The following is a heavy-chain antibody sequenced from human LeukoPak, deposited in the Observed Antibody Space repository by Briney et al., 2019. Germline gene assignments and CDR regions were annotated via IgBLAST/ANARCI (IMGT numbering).Heavy chain of an antibody. J-gene: IGHJ4*02. CDR2: ISWNSGSI. CDR3: ARDHLYYEISGPRFDY. Sequence: PGGSLRLSCAASGFTFDDYAMHWVRQAPGKGLEWVSGISWNSGSIGYADSVKGRFTIPRDNAKNSLYLQMNSLRVEDTAVYFCARDHLYYEISGPRFDYWGQGTRVTVSS. V-gene: IGHV3-9*01. D-gene: IGHD3-16*01. CDR1: GFTFDDYA.